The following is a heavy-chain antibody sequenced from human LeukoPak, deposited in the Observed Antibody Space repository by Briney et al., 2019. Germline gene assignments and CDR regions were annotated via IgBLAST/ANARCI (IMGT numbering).Heavy chain of an antibody. V-gene: IGHV3-23*01. Sequence: PGGSLRLSCAASGFIFSNYAMSWVRQAPGKGLQWVSAFSGSGGSTYYADSVKGRFTISRDNSRNTLYLQMNSLRAEDTAVYYCARDRYDILTGLHFDYWGQGTLVTVSS. CDR2: FSGSGGST. J-gene: IGHJ4*02. CDR1: GFIFSNYA. CDR3: ARDRYDILTGLHFDY. D-gene: IGHD3-9*01.